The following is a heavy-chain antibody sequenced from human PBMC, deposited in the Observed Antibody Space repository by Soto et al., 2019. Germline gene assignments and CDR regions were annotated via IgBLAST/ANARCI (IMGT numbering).Heavy chain of an antibody. Sequence: GGSLRLSCAGAGFIFKSHKMKWVCQAPGKGLEWVSSISNSRYIYYGDSLKGRFTIPRDNAKNTLYLQMNSLRAEDTAVYYCAKDHRPYSGSFRFDYWGQGTLVTVSS. V-gene: IGHV3-21*01. CDR1: GFIFKSHK. J-gene: IGHJ4*02. D-gene: IGHD1-26*01. CDR3: AKDHRPYSGSFRFDY. CDR2: ISNSRYI.